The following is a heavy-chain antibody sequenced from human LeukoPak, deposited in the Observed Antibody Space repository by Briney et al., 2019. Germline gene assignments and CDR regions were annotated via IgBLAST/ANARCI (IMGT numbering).Heavy chain of an antibody. D-gene: IGHD4-23*01. CDR3: ARQGGYGGNGVDYYMDV. J-gene: IGHJ6*03. Sequence: SETLSLTCTVSGGSISSSSYYWGWIRQPPGKGLEGIVNAYYSGSTYYNPSLKSRVTISVDMSKNQFSLRLSSVTAADTAVYFCARQGGYGGNGVDYYMDVWGKGTPVTVSS. V-gene: IGHV4-39*01. CDR1: GGSISSSSYY. CDR2: AYYSGST.